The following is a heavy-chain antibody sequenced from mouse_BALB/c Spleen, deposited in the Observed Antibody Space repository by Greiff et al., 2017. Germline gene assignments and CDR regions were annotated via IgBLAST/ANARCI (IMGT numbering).Heavy chain of an antibody. V-gene: IGHV1S135*01. Sequence: VQLQQSGPELMKPGASVKISCKASGYSFTSYYMHWVKQSHGKSLEWIGYIDPFNGGTSYNQKFKGKATLTVDKSSSTAYMHLSSLTSEDSAVYYCARGYYDYDGRFAYWGQGTLVTVSA. CDR2: IDPFNGGT. J-gene: IGHJ3*01. CDR1: GYSFTSYY. CDR3: ARGYYDYDGRFAY. D-gene: IGHD2-4*01.